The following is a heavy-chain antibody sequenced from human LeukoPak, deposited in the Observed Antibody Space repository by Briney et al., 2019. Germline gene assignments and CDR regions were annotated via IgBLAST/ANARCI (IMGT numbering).Heavy chain of an antibody. V-gene: IGHV4-39*07. CDR1: GGSISSANYY. Sequence: SETLSLTCTVSGGSISSANYYWGWIRQPPGKGLEWIGSVYNSGSTYYNPSLKSRVIVSLAMSQNQFSLRLTSVTAADTAVYYCARESYDILTQGSDNDYWGQGTLVTVSS. CDR2: VYNSGST. D-gene: IGHD3-9*01. J-gene: IGHJ4*02. CDR3: ARESYDILTQGSDNDY.